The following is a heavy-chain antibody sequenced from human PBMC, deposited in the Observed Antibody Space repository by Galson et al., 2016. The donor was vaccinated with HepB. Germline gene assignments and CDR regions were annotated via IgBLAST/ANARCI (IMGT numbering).Heavy chain of an antibody. D-gene: IGHD3-10*01. CDR1: GDSISSGRFY. J-gene: IGHJ4*02. V-gene: IGHV4-39*01. CDR3: VRHGVGAYNYGSGSSQGLKY. Sequence: SETLSLTCTVSGDSISSGRFYWGWIRQPPGQGLEWIGSVYYSGTTYYNPSLKSRLTISIDMSKDQFSLTLSSVTAADTAVYYCVRHGVGAYNYGSGSSQGLKYWGQGTLVTVSS. CDR2: VYYSGTT.